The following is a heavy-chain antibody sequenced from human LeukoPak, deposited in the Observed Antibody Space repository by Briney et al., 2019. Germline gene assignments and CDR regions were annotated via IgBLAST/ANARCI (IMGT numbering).Heavy chain of an antibody. Sequence: SETLSLTCTVSGGSISSSSYNWGWIRQPPGKGLEWIGSIDYGGNTYYNPSLKSRVTISLDPSKDQFSLKLSSVTAADTAVYYCARLNYYGSGKEFDYWGQGTLVTVSS. D-gene: IGHD3-10*01. CDR2: IDYGGNT. CDR1: GGSISSSSYN. V-gene: IGHV4-39*01. J-gene: IGHJ4*02. CDR3: ARLNYYGSGKEFDY.